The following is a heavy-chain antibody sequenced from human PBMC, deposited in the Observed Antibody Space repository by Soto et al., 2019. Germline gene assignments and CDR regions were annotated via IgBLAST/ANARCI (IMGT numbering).Heavy chain of an antibody. V-gene: IGHV1-69*06. CDR3: ARGDYYDSSGYYCVGGNY. Sequence: QVQLVQSGAEVKKPGSSVKVSCKASGGTFSSYAISWVRQAPGQGLEWMGGIIPIFGTANYAQKFQGRVTITADKSTSTAYMELSSLRSEDTAVYYCARGDYYDSSGYYCVGGNYWGQGTLVTVSS. CDR2: IIPIFGTA. CDR1: GGTFSSYA. J-gene: IGHJ4*02. D-gene: IGHD3-22*01.